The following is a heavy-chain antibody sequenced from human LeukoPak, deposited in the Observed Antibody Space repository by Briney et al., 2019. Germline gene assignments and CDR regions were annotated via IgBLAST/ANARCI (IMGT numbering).Heavy chain of an antibody. V-gene: IGHV1-69*13. J-gene: IGHJ4*02. CDR2: IMPIFGTA. CDR1: GGTFSSYA. D-gene: IGHD6-13*01. Sequence: RASVKVSXKASGGTFSSYAISWVRQAPGQGLEWMGGIMPIFGTANYAQKFQGRVTITADESTSTAYMEVRSLRSEDTAVYYCARDRWQYSSSWYAFDYWGQGTLVTVSS. CDR3: ARDRWQYSSSWYAFDY.